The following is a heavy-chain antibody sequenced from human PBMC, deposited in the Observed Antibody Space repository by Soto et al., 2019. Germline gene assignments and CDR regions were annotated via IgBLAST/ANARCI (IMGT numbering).Heavy chain of an antibody. V-gene: IGHV4-59*01. Sequence: SETLSLTCTVSGDSISSFYWTWIRQPPGKGLEWVGYIFSSGSTNYNPSLKSRVTISVDTSENQFSLKLTSVTAADTAVYYCARVGYCSSTPCWPIGYFEYWGQGTLVTASS. D-gene: IGHD2-2*01. CDR3: ARVGYCSSTPCWPIGYFEY. J-gene: IGHJ4*02. CDR2: IFSSGST. CDR1: GDSISSFY.